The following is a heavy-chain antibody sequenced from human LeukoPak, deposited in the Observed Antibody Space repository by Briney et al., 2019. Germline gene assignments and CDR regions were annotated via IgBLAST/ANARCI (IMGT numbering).Heavy chain of an antibody. CDR1: GFSLKASTMC. Sequence: SGPTLVNPTQTLTLTCTFSGFSLKASTMCVSWIRQPPGKALEWLARIDWDDDEYYSTSLKTRLTISKDTSKNQVVLTMTNMDPVDTATYYCARSYGGKLIDYWGQGTLVTVSS. D-gene: IGHD4-23*01. CDR2: IDWDDDE. V-gene: IGHV2-70*11. J-gene: IGHJ4*02. CDR3: ARSYGGKLIDY.